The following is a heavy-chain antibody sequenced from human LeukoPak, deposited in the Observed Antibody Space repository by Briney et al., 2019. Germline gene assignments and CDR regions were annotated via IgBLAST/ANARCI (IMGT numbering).Heavy chain of an antibody. D-gene: IGHD6-6*01. CDR2: ISDTT. CDR1: GFPFSSYA. V-gene: IGHV3-23*01. Sequence: PGGSLRLSCAASGFPFSSYAMSWVRQAPGQGLEWVSSISDTTYYADSVKGRFTISRDNSKNTLYLQMNSLTTEDTAVYYCAKASSIIAARQFDYWGQGTLVTVSS. J-gene: IGHJ4*02. CDR3: AKASSIIAARQFDY.